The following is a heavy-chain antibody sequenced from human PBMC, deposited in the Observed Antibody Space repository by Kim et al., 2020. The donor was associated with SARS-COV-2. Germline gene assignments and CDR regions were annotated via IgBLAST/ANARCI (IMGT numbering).Heavy chain of an antibody. J-gene: IGHJ4*02. CDR3: AKTTFGSSYNFDY. D-gene: IGHD6-6*01. Sequence: YADSGKGRFTSSRDNSKNTLYLQMNSLRADDTAVYYCAKTTFGSSYNFDYWGQGTLVIVSS. V-gene: IGHV3-23*01.